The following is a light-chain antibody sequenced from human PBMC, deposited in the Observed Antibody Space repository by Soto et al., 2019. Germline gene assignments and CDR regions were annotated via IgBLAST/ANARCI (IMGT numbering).Light chain of an antibody. CDR3: QQYNAYPWA. CDR2: RAS. V-gene: IGKV1-5*03. J-gene: IGKJ1*01. CDR1: QTITNW. Sequence: DIQMTQSPSTLSASVGDRVTITCRASQTITNWLAWYQQKPGKAPKLLIYRASSLESGVPSRFSGSGSVTEFTLTINNLQPDDSATYYCQQYNAYPWAVGEGTKVEI.